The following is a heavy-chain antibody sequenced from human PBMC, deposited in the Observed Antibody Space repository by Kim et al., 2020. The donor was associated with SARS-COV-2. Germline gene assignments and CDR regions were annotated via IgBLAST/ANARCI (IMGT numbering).Heavy chain of an antibody. D-gene: IGHD4-17*01. J-gene: IGHJ6*02. CDR2: IRSKANSYAT. CDR1: GFTFSGSA. Sequence: GGSLRLSCAASGFTFSGSAMHWVRQASGKGLEWVGRIRSKANSYATAYAASVKGRFTISRDDSKNTAYLQMNSLKTEDTAVYYCTRVLGDPTYYYYGMDVWGQGTTVTVSS. CDR3: TRVLGDPTYYYYGMDV. V-gene: IGHV3-73*01.